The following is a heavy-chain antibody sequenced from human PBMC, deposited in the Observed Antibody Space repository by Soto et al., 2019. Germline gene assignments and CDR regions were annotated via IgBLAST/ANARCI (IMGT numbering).Heavy chain of an antibody. Sequence: QVQLVQSGAEVREPGASVKVSCKASGYSFSSLDINWVRQTTGQGLEWMGWMQPRDGRTGYAQKFQGRVTMTRDTSIHTAYMELSSLTSDDTACYYCARGVTAGVDYWGQGTLVTVSS. CDR1: GYSFSSLD. CDR3: ARGVTAGVDY. J-gene: IGHJ4*02. CDR2: MQPRDGRT. D-gene: IGHD1-26*01. V-gene: IGHV1-8*01.